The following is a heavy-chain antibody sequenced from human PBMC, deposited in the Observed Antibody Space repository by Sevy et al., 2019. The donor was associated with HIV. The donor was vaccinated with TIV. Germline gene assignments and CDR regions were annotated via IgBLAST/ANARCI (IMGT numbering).Heavy chain of an antibody. CDR2: ISTDGGT. V-gene: IGHV3-53*01. CDR3: ARASRVTLILIVRIGWHFDL. Sequence: GGSLRLSCAASGFSVSSSYVTWVRQAPGKGLEWVSVISTDGGTYYADFVKGRFTISRDSSKNTLSLQMNSLRGEDTAVYYCARASRVTLILIVRIGWHFDLWGRGTLVTVSS. CDR1: GFSVSSSY. D-gene: IGHD3-22*01. J-gene: IGHJ2*01.